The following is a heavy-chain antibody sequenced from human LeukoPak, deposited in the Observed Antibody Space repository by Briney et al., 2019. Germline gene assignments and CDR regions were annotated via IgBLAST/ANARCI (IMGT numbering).Heavy chain of an antibody. CDR2: ISAYNGNT. J-gene: IGHJ5*02. V-gene: IGHV1-18*01. D-gene: IGHD3-22*01. Sequence: ASVKVSCKASGYTFTSYGISWVRQAPGQGLEWMGWISAYNGNTNYAQKLQGRVTMTTDTSTSTAYMELRSLRSDDTAVYYCAREEGGTYYYDSRGYQQSYNWFDPWGQGTLVTVSS. CDR1: GYTFTSYG. CDR3: AREEGGTYYYDSRGYQQSYNWFDP.